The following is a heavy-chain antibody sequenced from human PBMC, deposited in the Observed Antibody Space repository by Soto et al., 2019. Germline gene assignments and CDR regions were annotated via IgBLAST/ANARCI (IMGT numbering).Heavy chain of an antibody. CDR1: GFTFSSYA. V-gene: IGHV3-23*01. CDR2: ISGSGGST. D-gene: IGHD2-15*01. CDR3: AKIDTEYCSGGSCHRGYFDY. J-gene: IGHJ4*02. Sequence: GSLRLSCAASGFTFSSYAMSWVRQAPGKGLEWVSAISGSGGSTYYADSVKGRFTISGDNSKNTLYLQMNSLRADDTAVYYCAKIDTEYCSGGSCHRGYFDYWGQGTLVTVSS.